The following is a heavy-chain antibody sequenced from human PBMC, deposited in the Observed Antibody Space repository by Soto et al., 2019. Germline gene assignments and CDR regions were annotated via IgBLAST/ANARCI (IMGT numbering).Heavy chain of an antibody. J-gene: IGHJ6*03. CDR2: ISWNSGSI. CDR3: ARDTFYDFWGGFGYYYYMDV. D-gene: IGHD3-3*01. Sequence: GGSLRLSCAASGFTFDDYAMHWVRQAPGKGLEWVSGISWNSGSIGYADSVKGRFTISRDNAKNSLYLQMNSLRAEDTAVYYCARDTFYDFWGGFGYYYYMDVWGKGPRSPSP. CDR1: GFTFDDYA. V-gene: IGHV3-9*01.